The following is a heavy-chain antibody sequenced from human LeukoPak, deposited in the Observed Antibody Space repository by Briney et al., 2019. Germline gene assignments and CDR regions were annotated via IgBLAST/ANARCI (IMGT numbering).Heavy chain of an antibody. V-gene: IGHV4-34*01. CDR1: GGSFSGYY. J-gene: IGHJ4*02. CDR3: ARGRRYYYGSGSFH. CDR2: INHSGST. D-gene: IGHD3-10*01. Sequence: SGTLSLTCAVYGGSFSGYYWSWIRQPPGKGLERIGEINHSGSTNYNPSLKSRVTISVDTSKNQFSLKLSSVTAADTAVYYCARGRRYYYGSGSFHWGQGTLVTVSS.